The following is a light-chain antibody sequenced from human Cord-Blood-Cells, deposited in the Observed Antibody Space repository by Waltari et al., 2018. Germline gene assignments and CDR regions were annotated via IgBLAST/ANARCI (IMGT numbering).Light chain of an antibody. J-gene: IGLJ3*02. Sequence: QSALTQPASVSGSPGQSITISCTGTSSDVGGYNYVSWYQQHPGKAPKLMIYEVSNRHSGVAKRFSGSKSGNTASLTISGLQAEDEADYYCSSYTSSSTWVFGGGTKLTVL. CDR2: EVS. CDR1: SSDVGGYNY. CDR3: SSYTSSSTWV. V-gene: IGLV2-14*01.